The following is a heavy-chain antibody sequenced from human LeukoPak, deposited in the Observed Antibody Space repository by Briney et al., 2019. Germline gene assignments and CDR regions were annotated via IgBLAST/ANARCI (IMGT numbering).Heavy chain of an antibody. J-gene: IGHJ3*02. D-gene: IGHD3-22*01. V-gene: IGHV4-38-2*01. CDR3: ARLGPMIVVVMGAFEI. Sequence: SETLSLTCAVSGSSFSSGYYSGWIRQPPGKGMEWIGSIYHSGSTYYNPSPKSRVTISVDTSKNQISLKLSSVTAADPAVEYCARLGPMIVVVMGAFEILGQGTMLTDSS. CDR2: IYHSGST. CDR1: GSSFSSGYY.